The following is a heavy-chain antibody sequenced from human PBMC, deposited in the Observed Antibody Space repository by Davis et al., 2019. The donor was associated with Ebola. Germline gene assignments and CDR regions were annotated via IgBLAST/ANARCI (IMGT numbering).Heavy chain of an antibody. CDR3: ARRRGVTDDAFDI. CDR1: GGSISSYY. D-gene: IGHD5-18*01. J-gene: IGHJ3*02. Sequence: GSLRLSCTVSGGSISSYYWSWIRQPPGKGLEWIGYIYYSGSTNYNPSLKSRVTISVDTSKNQFSLKLSSVTAADTAVYYCARRRGVTDDAFDIWGQGTMVTVSS. V-gene: IGHV4-59*08. CDR2: IYYSGST.